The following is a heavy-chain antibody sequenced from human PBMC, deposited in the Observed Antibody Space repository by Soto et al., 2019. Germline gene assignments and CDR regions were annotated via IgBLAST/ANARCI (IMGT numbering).Heavy chain of an antibody. J-gene: IGHJ4*02. V-gene: IGHV1-69*01. D-gene: IGHD3-10*01. CDR1: GGTFSSYA. Sequence: QVQLVQSGAEGKKPGYSVKVSCKASGGTFSSYAISWVRQAPGQGLEWMGGIIPIFGTANYAQKFQGRVTITADEPTSTAYMELSSLRSEDTAVYYCARGEQHMVRGVTFEYWGQGTLVTVSS. CDR3: ARGEQHMVRGVTFEY. CDR2: IIPIFGTA.